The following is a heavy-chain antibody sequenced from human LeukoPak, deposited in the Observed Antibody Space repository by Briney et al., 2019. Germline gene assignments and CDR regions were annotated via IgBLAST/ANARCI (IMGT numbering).Heavy chain of an antibody. CDR2: IIPIFGTA. CDR3: ARSSSSGTRHDY. CDR1: GGTFSSYA. V-gene: IGHV1-69*01. D-gene: IGHD3-22*01. J-gene: IGHJ4*02. Sequence: GSVVKVSCKASGGTFSSYAISWVRQAPGQGLEWMGGIIPIFGTANYAQKFQGRVTITADESTSTAYMELSSLRSEDTAVYYCARSSSSGTRHDYWGQGTLVTVSS.